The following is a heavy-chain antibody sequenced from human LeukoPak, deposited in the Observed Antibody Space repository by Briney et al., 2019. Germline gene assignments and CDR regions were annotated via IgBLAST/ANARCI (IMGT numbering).Heavy chain of an antibody. J-gene: IGHJ4*02. CDR1: GFTFSSYG. CDR2: ISYDGSNK. Sequence: PGGSLRLSCAASGFTFSSYGMHWVRQAPGKGLEWVAVISYDGSNKYYADSVKGRFTISRDNSKNTLYLQMNSLRAEDTAVYYCAKDFLGEDSSYDYWGQGTLVTVSS. CDR3: AKDFLGEDSSYDY. D-gene: IGHD6-6*01. V-gene: IGHV3-30*18.